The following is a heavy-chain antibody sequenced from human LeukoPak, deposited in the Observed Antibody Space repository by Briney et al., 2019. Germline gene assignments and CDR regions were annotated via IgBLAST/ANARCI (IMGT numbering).Heavy chain of an antibody. CDR1: GFTFSGYA. D-gene: IGHD2-15*01. V-gene: IGHV3-23*01. CDR3: ANYRLLQGP. Sequence: TGGSLRLSCAASGFTFSGYAMSWVRQAPGKGLEWISAITYNSDTTYYADSVKGRFTVSRDNSKNTLYLQMNSLRAEDTAVYYCANYRLLQGPRGQGTLVTVSS. J-gene: IGHJ5*02. CDR2: ITYNSDTT.